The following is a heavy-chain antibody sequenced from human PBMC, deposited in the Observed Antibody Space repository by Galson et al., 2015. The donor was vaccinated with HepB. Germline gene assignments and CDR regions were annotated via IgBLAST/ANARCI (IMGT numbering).Heavy chain of an antibody. Sequence: SLRLPCAVSGFIFSEYYMSWIRQAPGKGLAWVSYISSSGSTIYYADSVKGRFTISRDNAKNSLYLQMNSLRAEDTAVYYCARDYYCGGDCLHYFDYWGQGTLVTVSS. V-gene: IGHV3-11*01. D-gene: IGHD2-21*01. J-gene: IGHJ4*02. CDR3: ARDYYCGGDCLHYFDY. CDR1: GFIFSEYY. CDR2: ISSSGSTI.